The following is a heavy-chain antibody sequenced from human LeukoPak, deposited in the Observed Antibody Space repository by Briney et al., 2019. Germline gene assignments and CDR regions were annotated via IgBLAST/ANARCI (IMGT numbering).Heavy chain of an antibody. J-gene: IGHJ4*02. V-gene: IGHV3-21*01. CDR2: ISSSSSYI. D-gene: IGHD1-26*01. CDR1: GFTFSIYN. Sequence: GGSLSLSCAASGFTFSIYNMNWVRQAPGKGLEGVSSISSSSSYIYYADSVKGRFTISRDNAKNSLYLQMNSLRAEDTAVYYCARAKIVGATGFDYWGQGTLVTVSS. CDR3: ARAKIVGATGFDY.